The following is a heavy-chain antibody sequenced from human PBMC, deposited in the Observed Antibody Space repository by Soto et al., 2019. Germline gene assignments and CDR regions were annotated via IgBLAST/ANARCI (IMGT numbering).Heavy chain of an antibody. CDR1: VDSITTYY. Sequence: SETLSLTCTVSVDSITTYYWSWIRQPAGKGLEWIGYVYNSGSTNYNPSLKSRVTISEDTSKSQFSLKVNSMTAADTAVYYCARYRREAVAGYTLDNWGQGILVTVSS. CDR2: VYNSGST. CDR3: ARYRREAVAGYTLDN. D-gene: IGHD6-13*01. J-gene: IGHJ4*02. V-gene: IGHV4-4*07.